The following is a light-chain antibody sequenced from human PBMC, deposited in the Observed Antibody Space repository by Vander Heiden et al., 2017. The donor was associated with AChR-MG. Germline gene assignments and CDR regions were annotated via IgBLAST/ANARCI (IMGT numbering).Light chain of an antibody. CDR1: SAYVGSYNR. Sequence: QSALTQPPSVSGSPGQSVTISCTGTSAYVGSYNRVSWYQPSPGTAPKLMIYEVSDRPSGVPARFSGSKSGNTASLTISGLQAEDEADYYCSSYTTTSVVFGGGTKLTVL. CDR2: EVS. V-gene: IGLV2-18*02. J-gene: IGLJ2*01. CDR3: SSYTTTSVV.